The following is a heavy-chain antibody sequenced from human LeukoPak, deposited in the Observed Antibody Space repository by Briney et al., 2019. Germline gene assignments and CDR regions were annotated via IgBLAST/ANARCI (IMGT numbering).Heavy chain of an antibody. V-gene: IGHV3-64*01. J-gene: IGHJ6*03. D-gene: IGHD2-8*01. Sequence: PGGSLRLSYTASGFIFSSYSMHWVRQAPGKGLEFVSAISSNGGSTFYANSVKGRFTISRDTSKNTLYLQMGSLRAEDMAVYYCAGVNGVGNYYYYYMDVWGKGTTVTVSS. CDR1: GFIFSSYS. CDR2: ISSNGGST. CDR3: AGVNGVGNYYYYYMDV.